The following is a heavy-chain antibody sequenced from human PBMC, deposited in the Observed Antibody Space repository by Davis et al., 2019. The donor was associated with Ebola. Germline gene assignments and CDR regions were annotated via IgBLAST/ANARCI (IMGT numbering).Heavy chain of an antibody. CDR1: GFTFSSYG. V-gene: IGHV3-30*18. CDR3: AKEVAVAETWGFDY. CDR2: ISYDGSNK. D-gene: IGHD6-19*01. J-gene: IGHJ4*02. Sequence: PGGSLRLSCAASGFTFSSYGMHWVRQAPGKGLEWVAVISYDGSNKYYADSVKGRFTISRDNSKNTLYLQMNSLRAEDTAVYYCAKEVAVAETWGFDYWGQGTLVTVSS.